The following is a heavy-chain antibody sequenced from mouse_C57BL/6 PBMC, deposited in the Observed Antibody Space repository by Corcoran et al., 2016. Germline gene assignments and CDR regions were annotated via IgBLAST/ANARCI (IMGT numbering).Heavy chain of an antibody. Sequence: EVQLQQSGPELVKPGASVKISCKASGYTFTDYYMNWVKQSHGKSLEWIGDINPNNGGTSYNQKFKGKATLTVDKSSSTAYMELRSLTSEDSAVYYCASYDYDVRAMDYWGQGTSVTVSS. CDR2: INPNNGGT. CDR1: GYTFTDYY. D-gene: IGHD2-4*01. V-gene: IGHV1-26*01. CDR3: ASYDYDVRAMDY. J-gene: IGHJ4*01.